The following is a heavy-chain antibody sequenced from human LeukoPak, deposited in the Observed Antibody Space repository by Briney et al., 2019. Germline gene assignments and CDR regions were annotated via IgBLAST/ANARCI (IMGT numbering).Heavy chain of an antibody. CDR2: ISSRSSYR. CDR3: ARATQYCSGGSCYDTWFDP. D-gene: IGHD2-15*01. V-gene: IGHV3-21*01. Sequence: GGSLRLSCGASGFIFSSYWMSWVRQAPGKGLEWVSSISSRSSYRYYADSMKGRFTISRDNAKNSLYLQMNSLRAEDTAVYYCARATQYCSGGSCYDTWFDPWGQGTLVTVSS. J-gene: IGHJ5*02. CDR1: GFIFSSYW.